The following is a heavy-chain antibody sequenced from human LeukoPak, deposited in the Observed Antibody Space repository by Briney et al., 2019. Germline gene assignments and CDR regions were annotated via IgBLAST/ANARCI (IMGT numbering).Heavy chain of an antibody. D-gene: IGHD3-10*01. J-gene: IGHJ3*02. CDR3: AGDSDVGAFDI. Sequence: TSQTLSLTCTVSGGSISSGGYYWSWIRQHPGKGLEWIGYIYYSGSTYYNPSLKSRVTISVDTSKNLFSLKLSSVTAADTAVYYCAGDSDVGAFDIWGQGTMVTVSS. CDR1: GGSISSGGYY. CDR2: IYYSGST. V-gene: IGHV4-31*03.